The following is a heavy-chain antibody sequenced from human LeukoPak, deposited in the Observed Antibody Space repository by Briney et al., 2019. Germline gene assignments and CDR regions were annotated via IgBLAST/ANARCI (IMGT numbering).Heavy chain of an antibody. J-gene: IGHJ4*02. CDR1: GCTCRTYW. D-gene: IGHD6-19*01. Sequence: GGSLRLSCAASGCTCRTYWMHWVRHAPGKGLVWVARIKGDGTSTTYADSVKGRFTISRDNAKNMLYLQMHSLRAEDTAVYYCAKSGWLDNLGQGTLVTVSS. CDR3: AKSGWLDN. CDR2: IKGDGTST. V-gene: IGHV3-74*01.